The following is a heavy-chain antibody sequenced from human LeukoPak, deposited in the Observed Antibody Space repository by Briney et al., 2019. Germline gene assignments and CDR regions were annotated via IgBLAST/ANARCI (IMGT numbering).Heavy chain of an antibody. Sequence: ASVKVSCKASGYTFTSYPLHWVRQAPGQGLEWMEIINPSGGSTNYAQKFQGRVTLTRDTSTSTVYMELSSLRSDDTAVYYCARLGYCSSTTCQWGQGTLVTVSS. CDR2: INPSGGST. V-gene: IGHV1-46*01. J-gene: IGHJ4*02. CDR3: ARLGYCSSTTCQ. D-gene: IGHD2-2*01. CDR1: GYTFTSYP.